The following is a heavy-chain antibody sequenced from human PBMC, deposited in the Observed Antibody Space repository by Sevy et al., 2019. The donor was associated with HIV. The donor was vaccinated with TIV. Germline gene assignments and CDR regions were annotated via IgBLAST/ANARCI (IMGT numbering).Heavy chain of an antibody. D-gene: IGHD4-17*01. CDR2: IYPGDSDT. CDR1: GYSFTSYW. V-gene: IGHV5-51*01. Sequence: GGSLRLSCKGSGYSFTSYWIGWVRQMPGKGLEWMGIIYPGDSDTRHSPSLQGQVTIAADKSISTAYLQWSSLKASDTAMYYCAGNYGDYYFDYWGQGTLVTVSS. J-gene: IGHJ4*02. CDR3: AGNYGDYYFDY.